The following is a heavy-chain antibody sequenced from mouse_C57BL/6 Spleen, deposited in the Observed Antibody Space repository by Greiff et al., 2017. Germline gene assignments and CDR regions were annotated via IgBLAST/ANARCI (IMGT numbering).Heavy chain of an antibody. V-gene: IGHV1-64*01. J-gene: IGHJ2*01. D-gene: IGHD4-1*01. CDR2: IHPNSGST. CDR3: ARDPSNWEYFDY. CDR1: GYTFTSYW. Sequence: QVQLQQPGAELVKPGASVKLSCKASGYTFTSYWMHWVKQRPGQGLEWIGMIHPNSGSTNYNEKFKSKATLTVDKSSSTAYMQLSSLTSEDSAVYYCARDPSNWEYFDYWGQGTTLTVSS.